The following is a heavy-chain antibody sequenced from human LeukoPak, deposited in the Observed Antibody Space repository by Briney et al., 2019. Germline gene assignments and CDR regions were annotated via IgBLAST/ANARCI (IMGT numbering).Heavy chain of an antibody. D-gene: IGHD1-26*01. V-gene: IGHV3-13*01. CDR3: VRQQTPHGNFDY. CDR2: IGTAGDT. Sequence: GGSLRLSCATSVFTFSNHAMHWVRQPTGKGLEWVSAIGTAGDTFYPGSVKGRFTISRENAKNSLSLQVNSLRAEDTAVYYCVRQQTPHGNFDYWGQGTLVTVSS. J-gene: IGHJ4*02. CDR1: VFTFSNHA.